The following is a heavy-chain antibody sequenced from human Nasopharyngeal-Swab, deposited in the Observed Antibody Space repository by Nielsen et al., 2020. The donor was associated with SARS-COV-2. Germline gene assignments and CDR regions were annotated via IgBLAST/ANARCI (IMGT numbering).Heavy chain of an antibody. CDR3: TTGGDRMIAEWLS. CDR1: GFTVSSNY. J-gene: IGHJ5*02. D-gene: IGHD6-19*01. Sequence: GESLKISCAASGFTVSSNYMSWVRQAPGKGLEWSARIKRKTDGTTDYAAPVKDRFIISRDNSENTLYLQMNSLKTEDTAVYYCTTGGDRMIAEWLSWGQGTLVTVSS. CDR2: IKRKTDGTT. V-gene: IGHV3-15*01.